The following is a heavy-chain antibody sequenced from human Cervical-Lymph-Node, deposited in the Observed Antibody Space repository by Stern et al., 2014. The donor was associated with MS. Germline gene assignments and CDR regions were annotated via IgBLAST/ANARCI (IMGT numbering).Heavy chain of an antibody. V-gene: IGHV1-8*01. CDR1: GYNFTTYD. CDR2: MSPKSGNA. D-gene: IGHD2-21*02. Sequence: VQLVESGPEVKKPGASVKVSCEASGYNFTTYDINWVRQAPGQGLEWVGWMSPKSGNAGYGQRIQGSATLTRNTSIPTAQMEVGSLGSEDTAVYFCTRGEHIVVVTPIRTRYYYGMDVWGQGTTVTVSS. CDR3: TRGEHIVVVTPIRTRYYYGMDV. J-gene: IGHJ6*02.